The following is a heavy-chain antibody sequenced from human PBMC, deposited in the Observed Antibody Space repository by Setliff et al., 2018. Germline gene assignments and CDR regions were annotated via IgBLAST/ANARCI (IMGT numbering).Heavy chain of an antibody. CDR3: ARTPYYYGSGSYLNTFDY. D-gene: IGHD3-10*01. CDR1: GDSISSRRSY. CDR2: IYTSWST. Sequence: SETLSLTCTVSGDSISSRRSYWGWFRQPAGKGLEWIGQIYTSWSTNYNPSLKSRVTISLDTSKNQFSLSLSSVTAADTAVYYCARTPYYYGSGSYLNTFDYWGKGTTVTVSS. J-gene: IGHJ4*03. V-gene: IGHV4-61*09.